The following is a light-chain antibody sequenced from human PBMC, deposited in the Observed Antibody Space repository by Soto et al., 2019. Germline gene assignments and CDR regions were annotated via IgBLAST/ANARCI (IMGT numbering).Light chain of an antibody. J-gene: IGLJ2*01. CDR1: SGHRSYA. CDR2: LNSDGSH. V-gene: IGLV4-69*01. CDR3: QTWGSGMV. Sequence: QSVLTQSPSASASLGASVKLTCTLSSGHRSYAIAWHQQQPEKGPRYLMKLNSDGSHTKGDGIPDRFSGSSSGAERYLTISSLQSEDEADYYCQTWGSGMVFGGGTQLTVL.